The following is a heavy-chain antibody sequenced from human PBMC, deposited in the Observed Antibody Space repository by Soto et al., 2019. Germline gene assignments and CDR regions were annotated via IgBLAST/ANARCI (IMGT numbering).Heavy chain of an antibody. V-gene: IGHV3-30*18. CDR3: AKVVVGATWGHFDY. J-gene: IGHJ4*02. CDR2: ISYYGSNK. D-gene: IGHD1-26*01. Sequence: QVQLVESGGGVVQPGRSLRLSCAASGFTFSSYGMHWVRQAPGKGLEWVAVISYYGSNKYYADSVKGRFTISRDNSKNTLYRPIESLRAEDTAVYYCAKVVVGATWGHFDYWGQGTLVTVSS. CDR1: GFTFSSYG.